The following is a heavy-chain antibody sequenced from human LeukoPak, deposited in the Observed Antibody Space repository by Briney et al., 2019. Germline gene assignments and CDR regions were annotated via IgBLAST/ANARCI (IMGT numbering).Heavy chain of an antibody. D-gene: IGHD5-12*01. CDR1: GFTFSSYD. J-gene: IGHJ6*04. CDR2: IGTAGEP. V-gene: IGHV3-13*05. CDR3: ARGWLRSYGMDV. Sequence: PGGSLSLSCAASGFTFSSYDMHWGRQATGKGVEWVSAIGTAGEPYYPGSVKGRFTISRENAKNSLYLQMNSLRAGDTAVFYCARGWLRSYGMDVWGKGTTVTVSS.